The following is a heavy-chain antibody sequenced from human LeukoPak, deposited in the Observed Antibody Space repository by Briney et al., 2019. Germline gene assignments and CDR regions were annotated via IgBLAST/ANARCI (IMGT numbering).Heavy chain of an antibody. CDR1: GFTLSSSG. J-gene: IGHJ6*03. D-gene: IGHD6-13*01. CDR3: AKGYSSSWSSSFDYYYMDV. Sequence: GGSLRLSCAASGFTLSSSGMSWVRQAPGKGLEWVSAISGSGGSTYYADSVKGRFTISRDNSKNTLYLQLNSLRAEDTAVYYCAKGYSSSWSSSFDYYYMDVWGKGTTVTISS. CDR2: ISGSGGST. V-gene: IGHV3-23*01.